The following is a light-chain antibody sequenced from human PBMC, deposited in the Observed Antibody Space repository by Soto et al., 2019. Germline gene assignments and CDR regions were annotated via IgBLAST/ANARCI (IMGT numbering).Light chain of an antibody. CDR3: AVWDDSLSGREV. CDR2: KNN. V-gene: IGLV1-47*01. CDR1: SSNNGSNY. J-gene: IGLJ2*01. Sequence: QSVLTQPPSASGTAGQRVTISCSGSSSNNGSNYVYWYQQVPGTTPKLLIYKNNQRPSGVPDRFSGSKSGTSASLAISGLRSDDEADYYCAVWDDSLSGREVFGGGTKLTVL.